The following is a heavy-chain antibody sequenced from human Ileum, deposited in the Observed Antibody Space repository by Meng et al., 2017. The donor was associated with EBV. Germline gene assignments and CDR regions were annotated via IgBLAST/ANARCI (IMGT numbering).Heavy chain of an antibody. V-gene: IGHV4-34*01. CDR3: ARGNKVSDRGFDY. J-gene: IGHJ4*02. Sequence: QVTLQQGGAGLLKPSETLSLTCAVYGGSLSGYYWSGIRQPPGKGLEWIGEINHSGSTNYNPSLKSRVTISVDTSKNQFSLKLSSVTAADTAVYYCARGNKVSDRGFDYWGQGTLVTVSS. CDR1: GGSLSGYY. CDR2: INHSGST. D-gene: IGHD3-10*01.